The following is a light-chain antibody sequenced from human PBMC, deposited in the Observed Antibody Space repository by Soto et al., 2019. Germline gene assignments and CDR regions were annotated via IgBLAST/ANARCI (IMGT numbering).Light chain of an antibody. CDR3: QQYNDWPPYT. Sequence: EIVMTQSPAAVSVSPGERATLSCRASQSVSSKLAWYQRKPGQPPRLLIFDASARATGVPDRFSGRGSGTEFILTISRLQSEDFAVYYCQQYNDWPPYTFGQGTKVDIK. J-gene: IGKJ2*01. CDR2: DAS. V-gene: IGKV3-15*01. CDR1: QSVSSK.